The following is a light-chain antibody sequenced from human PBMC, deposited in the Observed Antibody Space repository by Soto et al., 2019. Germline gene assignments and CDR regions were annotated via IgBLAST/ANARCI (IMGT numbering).Light chain of an antibody. V-gene: IGLV1-44*01. CDR3: ATWNDGVFV. CDR1: TSNIGRST. Sequence: QSVLTQPPSASGPPGQRVTISCPGNTSNIGRSTVSWYQQFPGAAPKLLIYGNTQRPLGVPVRFSGSKSDTSASLAISGLQSEDEADYYCATWNDGVFVFGIGTKVTVL. CDR2: GNT. J-gene: IGLJ1*01.